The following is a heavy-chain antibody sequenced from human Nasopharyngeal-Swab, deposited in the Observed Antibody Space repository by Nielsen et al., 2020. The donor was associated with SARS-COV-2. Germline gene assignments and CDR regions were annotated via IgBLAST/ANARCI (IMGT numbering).Heavy chain of an antibody. J-gene: IGHJ4*02. V-gene: IGHV3-23*01. Sequence: GESLKISCAASGFTVSSNYMTWVRQAPGKGLEWVSSISELGSGIYYADSVWGRFSISRDTSKNTVYLQMDTLRADDTALYFCTRGLTGHIVQWNPSPYWGQGTLVTVSS. CDR2: ISELGSGI. CDR1: GFTVSSNY. CDR3: TRGLTGHIVQWNPSPY. D-gene: IGHD7-27*01.